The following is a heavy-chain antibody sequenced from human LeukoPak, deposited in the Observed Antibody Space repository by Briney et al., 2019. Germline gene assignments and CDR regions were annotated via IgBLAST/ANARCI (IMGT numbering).Heavy chain of an antibody. CDR2: IKQDGSEK. J-gene: IGHJ4*02. Sequence: GGSLRLSCAASAFTFRNYWMSWVRQPPGKGLEWVANIKQDGSEKYYVDSVKGRFTIARDNAKNSLYLQMNSLRAEDTAVYYCAKGAGGYSGYGTLDYWGQGTLVTVSS. CDR3: AKGAGGYSGYGTLDY. CDR1: AFTFRNYW. D-gene: IGHD5-12*01. V-gene: IGHV3-7*03.